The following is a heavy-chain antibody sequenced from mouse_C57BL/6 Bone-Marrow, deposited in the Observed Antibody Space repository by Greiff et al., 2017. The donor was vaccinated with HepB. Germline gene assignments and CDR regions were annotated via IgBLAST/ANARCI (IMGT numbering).Heavy chain of an antibody. V-gene: IGHV5-17*01. CDR3: ARSLFDWFAY. CDR2: ISSGSSTI. CDR1: GFTFSDYG. Sequence: EVKLVESGGGLVKPGGSLKLSCAASGFTFSDYGMHWVRQAPEKGLEWVAYISSGSSTIYYADTVKGRFTISRDNAKNTLFLQMTSLRSEDTAMYYCARSLFDWFAYWGQGTLVTVSA. J-gene: IGHJ3*01.